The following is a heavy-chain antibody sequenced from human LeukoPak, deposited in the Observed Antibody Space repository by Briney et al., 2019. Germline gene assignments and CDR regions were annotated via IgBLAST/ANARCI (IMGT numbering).Heavy chain of an antibody. J-gene: IGHJ4*02. CDR2: ICNDGSCI. V-gene: IGHV3-33*01. Sequence: GGSLRLSCAASGFTFSAYGLHWVRQAPGKGLEWLALICNDGSCIFYGDSVKGRFTISRDNSKNTLYLEMNSLRAEETAMYYCARHDDTRPNLLYYSGQGALVTVSS. D-gene: IGHD3-22*01. CDR1: GFTFSAYG. CDR3: ARHDDTRPNLLYY.